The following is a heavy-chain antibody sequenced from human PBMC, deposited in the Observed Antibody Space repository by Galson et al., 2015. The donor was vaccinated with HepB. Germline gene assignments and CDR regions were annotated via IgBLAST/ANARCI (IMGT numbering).Heavy chain of an antibody. J-gene: IGHJ4*02. D-gene: IGHD3-3*01. V-gene: IGHV3-48*04. CDR2: ISSSSSTTR. CDR3: VFLRGHDLKPLEY. CDR1: TFIFNTYS. Sequence: SLRLSCAASTFIFNTYSMNWVRQAPGKGLEWVSYISSSSSTTRYYADSVKGRFTISRDNAKNSLYLQMNSLRAEDTAAYYCVFLRGHDLKPLEYWGQGNLVTVSS.